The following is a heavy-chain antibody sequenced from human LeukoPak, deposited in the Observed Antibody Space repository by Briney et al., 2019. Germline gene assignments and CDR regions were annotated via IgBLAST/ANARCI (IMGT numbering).Heavy chain of an antibody. CDR2: IIPIFGTA. Sequence: SVKVSCKACGGTFSSYAISWVRQAPGQGLEWMGGIIPIFGTANYAQKFQGRVTITTDESTSTAYMELSSLRSEDTAVYYCARGNYGDYVDLDYWGQGTLVTVSS. J-gene: IGHJ4*02. V-gene: IGHV1-69*05. CDR3: ARGNYGDYVDLDY. D-gene: IGHD4-17*01. CDR1: GGTFSSYA.